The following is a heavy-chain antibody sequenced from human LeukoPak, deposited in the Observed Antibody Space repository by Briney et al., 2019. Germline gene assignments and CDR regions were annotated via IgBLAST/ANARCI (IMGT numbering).Heavy chain of an antibody. J-gene: IGHJ3*02. CDR3: ARDGHGRAFDI. V-gene: IGHV3-48*04. D-gene: IGHD1-14*01. CDR1: GFTLSSYS. CDR2: ISSSSTI. Sequence: GGSLRLSCAASGFTLSSYSMNWVRQAPGKGLEWVSYISSSSTIYYADSVKGRFTISRDNAKNSLYLQMNSLRAEDTAVYYCARDGHGRAFDIWGQGTMVTVSS.